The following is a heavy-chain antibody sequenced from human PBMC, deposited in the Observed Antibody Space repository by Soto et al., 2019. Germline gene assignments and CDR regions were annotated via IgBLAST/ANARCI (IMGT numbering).Heavy chain of an antibody. V-gene: IGHV3-7*03. J-gene: IGHJ4*02. CDR3: AGGSGWLSDY. D-gene: IGHD6-19*01. CDR2: IRKDGSEK. Sequence: EVQLVESGGGLVQPGGSLRLSCAASGFSISSYWMNWVRQAPGKGLEWVAIIRKDGSEKYYVDSVKGRFTISRDNAKNSLYLAMNRPRDDDTAVYYCAGGSGWLSDYWGRGTLVTVSS. CDR1: GFSISSYW.